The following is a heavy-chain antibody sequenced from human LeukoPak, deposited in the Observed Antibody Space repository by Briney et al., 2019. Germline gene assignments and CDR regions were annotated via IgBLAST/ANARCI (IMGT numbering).Heavy chain of an antibody. CDR2: IYYSGST. J-gene: IGHJ6*02. CDR3: ARQAAAGHYYYYGMDV. CDR1: GGSISSSSYY. V-gene: IGHV4-39*01. Sequence: SETLSLTCTVSGGSISSSSYYWGWIRQPPGKGLEWIGSIYYSGSTYYNPSLKSRVTISVDTSKNQFSLKLSSVTAADTAVYYCARQAAAGHYYYYGMDVWGQGTTVTVSS. D-gene: IGHD6-13*01.